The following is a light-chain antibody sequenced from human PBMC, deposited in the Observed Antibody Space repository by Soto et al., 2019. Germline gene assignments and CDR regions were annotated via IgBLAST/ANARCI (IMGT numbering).Light chain of an antibody. CDR3: QNYNSASIT. V-gene: IGKV1-27*01. CDR2: ATS. J-gene: IGKJ5*01. Sequence: DIRLAQSQCSLFASGGDRDTLTCRASQGIRNYLAWYQQKPGKVPKLLIYATSTLQSGVPSRFSGSGSGTDFTLTINSLQPEDVATYYCQNYNSASITFGQGTRLEIK. CDR1: QGIRNY.